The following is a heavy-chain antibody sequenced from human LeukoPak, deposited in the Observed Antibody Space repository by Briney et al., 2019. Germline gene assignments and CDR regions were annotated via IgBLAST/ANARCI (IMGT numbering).Heavy chain of an antibody. Sequence: GGPLRLSCAASGFTFSSYAMHWVRQAPGKGLEWVAVISYDGSNKYYADSVKGRFTISRDNSKNTLYLQMNSLRAEDTAVYYCAIGQLWSPSHWGQGALVTVSS. V-gene: IGHV3-30-3*01. D-gene: IGHD5-18*01. J-gene: IGHJ4*02. CDR3: AIGQLWSPSH. CDR2: ISYDGSNK. CDR1: GFTFSSYA.